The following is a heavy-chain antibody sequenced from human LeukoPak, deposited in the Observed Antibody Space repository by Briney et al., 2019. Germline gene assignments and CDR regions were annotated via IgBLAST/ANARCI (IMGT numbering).Heavy chain of an antibody. CDR1: GDSIRNYY. V-gene: IGHV4-4*09. Sequence: SETLSLTCTVSGDSIRNYYRSWIRQTPGRGLEWIAYIHSGGTANYNPSLKSRVTMSVDTSKNQFSLRLTSVTAADTAVYFCARGYYDSSGSSNPFDYWGQGALVTVSS. CDR2: IHSGGTA. J-gene: IGHJ4*02. CDR3: ARGYYDSSGSSNPFDY. D-gene: IGHD3-22*01.